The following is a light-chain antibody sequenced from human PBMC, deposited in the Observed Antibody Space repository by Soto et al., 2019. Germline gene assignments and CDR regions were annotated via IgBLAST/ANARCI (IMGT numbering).Light chain of an antibody. J-gene: IGLJ3*02. CDR3: AAWDDSRNVL. CDR2: SNN. V-gene: IGLV1-44*01. Sequence: QSVLTQPPSASGTPGQRVTISCSGSSSNIGSNTVNWYQQLPGTAPKLLIYSNNQRPSGVPDRFSGSKSGTSASLAISGLQSEDEADYYCAAWDDSRNVLFGGGTKLTVL. CDR1: SSNIGSNT.